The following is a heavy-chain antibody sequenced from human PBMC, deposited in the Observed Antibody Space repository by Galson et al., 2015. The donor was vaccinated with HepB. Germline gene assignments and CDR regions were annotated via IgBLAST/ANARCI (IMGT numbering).Heavy chain of an antibody. J-gene: IGHJ4*02. V-gene: IGHV1-18*04. CDR2: ISAYNGNT. CDR1: GYTFTSYG. D-gene: IGHD2-15*01. Sequence: SVKVSCKASGYTFTSYGISWVRQAPGQGLEWMGWISAYNGNTNYAQKLQGRVTMTTDTSTSTAYMELRSLRSDDTAVYYCARDGVGSSSASTFDYWGQGTLVTVSS. CDR3: ARDGVGSSSASTFDY.